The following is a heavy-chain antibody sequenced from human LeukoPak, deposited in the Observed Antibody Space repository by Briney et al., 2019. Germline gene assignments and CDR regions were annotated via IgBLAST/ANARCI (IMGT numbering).Heavy chain of an antibody. Sequence: SDTLSLTCTVSGYSITSGSYWGWTRQPPGKGLEWIANVYHRGTTYYNPSLKSRLTISVDTSKNHFSLRLSSLSAADTAIYYCARFADTNYDAFDIWGQGTLVTVSS. CDR1: GYSITSGSY. V-gene: IGHV4-38-2*02. CDR2: VYHRGTT. CDR3: ARFADTNYDAFDI. J-gene: IGHJ3*02. D-gene: IGHD4-11*01.